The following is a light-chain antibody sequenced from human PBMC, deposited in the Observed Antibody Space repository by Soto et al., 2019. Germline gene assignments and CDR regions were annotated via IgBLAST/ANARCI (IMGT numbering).Light chain of an antibody. V-gene: IGLV3-21*02. CDR3: QVGDTTTPLI. CDR1: NIDIKS. Sequence: SYELTQPPSVSVAPGQTATITCAGNNIDIKSVHWYQQQPGPAPVLVVYDDGERTTGIPERFSGSKSGNTATLTTSRVEAGDEADYYCQVGDTTTPLIFGGGTKLTVL. CDR2: DDG. J-gene: IGLJ2*01.